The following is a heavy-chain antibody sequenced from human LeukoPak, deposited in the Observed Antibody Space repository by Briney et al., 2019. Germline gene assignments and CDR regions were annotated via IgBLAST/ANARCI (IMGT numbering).Heavy chain of an antibody. Sequence: SVKVSCKASGGTFISYAISWVRQAPGQGLEWMGGIIPIFGTANYAQKFQGRVTITTDESTSTAYMELSSLRSEDTAVYYCARGVRSFDSSSSNWFDPWGQGTLVTVSS. CDR3: ARGVRSFDSSSSNWFDP. V-gene: IGHV1-69*05. CDR1: GGTFISYA. CDR2: IIPIFGTA. D-gene: IGHD6-6*01. J-gene: IGHJ5*02.